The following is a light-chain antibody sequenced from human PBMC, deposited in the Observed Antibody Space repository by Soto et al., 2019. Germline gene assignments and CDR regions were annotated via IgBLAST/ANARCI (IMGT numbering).Light chain of an antibody. CDR2: DVS. CDR3: SSYTTSNTRQIV. CDR1: SSDVGGNNY. J-gene: IGLJ1*01. Sequence: QSVLTQPASVSGSPGQSITISCTGTSSDVGGNNYVSWYQHHPGKAPKLIIYDVSNRPSGVFIRFSGSKSDNTASLTISGLQPEDEADYHCSSYTTSNTRQIVFGTGTKVHRP. V-gene: IGLV2-14*03.